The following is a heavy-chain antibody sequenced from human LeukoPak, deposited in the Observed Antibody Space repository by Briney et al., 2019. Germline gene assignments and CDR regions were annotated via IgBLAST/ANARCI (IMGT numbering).Heavy chain of an antibody. V-gene: IGHV1-46*01. D-gene: IGHD5-12*01. CDR3: ARDHAVEMATITETGGFDY. CDR1: GYTFTSYY. CDR2: INPSGGST. J-gene: IGHJ4*02. Sequence: GASVKVSCKASGYTFTSYYMHWVRQAPGQGLEWMGIINPSGGSTSYAQKFQGRVTITADKSTSTAYMELSSLRSEDTAVYYCARDHAVEMATITETGGFDYWGQGTLVTVSS.